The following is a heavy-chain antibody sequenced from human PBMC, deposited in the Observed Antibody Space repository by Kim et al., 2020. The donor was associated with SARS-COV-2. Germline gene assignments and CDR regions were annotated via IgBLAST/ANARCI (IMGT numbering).Heavy chain of an antibody. CDR3: ARDIAYRGRGWFDP. CDR1: GGSFSGYY. Sequence: SETLSLTCAVYGGSFSGYYWSWIRQPPGKGLEWIGEINHSGSTNYNPSLKSRVTISVDTSKNQFSLKLSSVTAADTAVYYCARDIAYRGRGWFDPWGQGTLVTVSS. CDR2: INHSGST. J-gene: IGHJ5*02. V-gene: IGHV4-34*01. D-gene: IGHD3-10*01.